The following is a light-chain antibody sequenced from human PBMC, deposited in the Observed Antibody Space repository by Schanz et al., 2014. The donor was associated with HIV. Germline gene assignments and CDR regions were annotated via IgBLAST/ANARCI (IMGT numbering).Light chain of an antibody. CDR3: QQYGNSPRT. Sequence: EIVLTQSPGSLSLSPGGRATLSCGASQRLSSSYLAWYQQKRDQPPRLVIYATSTRAAGIPDRFSGTGSGTDFTLTISSLEPEDFAVYYCQQYGNSPRTFGQGTKVEIK. V-gene: IGKV3-20*01. CDR2: ATS. CDR1: QRLSSSY. J-gene: IGKJ1*01.